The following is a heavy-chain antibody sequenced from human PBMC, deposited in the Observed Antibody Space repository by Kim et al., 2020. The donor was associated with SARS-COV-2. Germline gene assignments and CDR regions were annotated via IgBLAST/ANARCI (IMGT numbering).Heavy chain of an antibody. CDR2: T. V-gene: IGHV3-74*01. D-gene: IGHD1-1*01. J-gene: IGHJ4*02. CDR3: ATGNNWSFDY. Sequence: TVYEDSLKGRFTVSRDNAKNTLYLQLSTLRAEDTAVYYCATGNNWSFDYWGPGTLVTVSS.